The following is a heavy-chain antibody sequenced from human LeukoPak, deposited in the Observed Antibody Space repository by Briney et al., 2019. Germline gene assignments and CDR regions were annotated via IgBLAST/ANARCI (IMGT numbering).Heavy chain of an antibody. CDR1: GFRFSDYW. Sequence: GGSLRLSCAASGFRFSDYWMTWVRQAPGQGLEWVANIKQDGSETSYVDSVKGRFTVSRDDAKNSLYLQMSSLGADDTAVYYCARDRGVITAGGKNDYWGQGTLVTVSS. D-gene: IGHD3-10*01. V-gene: IGHV3-7*01. CDR2: IKQDGSET. CDR3: ARDRGVITAGGKNDY. J-gene: IGHJ4*02.